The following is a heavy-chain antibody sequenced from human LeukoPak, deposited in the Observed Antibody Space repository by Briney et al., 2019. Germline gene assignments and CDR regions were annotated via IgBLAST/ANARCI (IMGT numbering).Heavy chain of an antibody. CDR2: ISSSSSYI. J-gene: IGHJ4*02. CDR1: GFTFSSYS. V-gene: IGHV3-21*04. CDR3: TKKITFYYESSGYD. Sequence: PGGSLRLSCAASGFTFSSYSMNWVRQAPGKGLEWVSSISSSSSYIYYADSVRGRFTISRDNSKNTLYLQMNSLRAEDTAVYYCTKKITFYYESSGYDWGQGTLVTVSS. D-gene: IGHD3-22*01.